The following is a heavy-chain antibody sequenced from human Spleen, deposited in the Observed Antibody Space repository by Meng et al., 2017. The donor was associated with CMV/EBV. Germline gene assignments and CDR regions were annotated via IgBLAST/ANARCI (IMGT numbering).Heavy chain of an antibody. CDR2: ISSSSSYI. V-gene: IGHV3-21*01. CDR1: GFTFSSYG. J-gene: IGHJ4*02. Sequence: SGFTFSSYGMNWVRQAPGKGLEWVSSISSSSSYIYYADSVKGRFTISRDNSKNSLYLQMNSLRAEDTAVYYCARTSYDSRGYYYPFDYWGQGTLVTVSS. D-gene: IGHD3-22*01. CDR3: ARTSYDSRGYYYPFDY.